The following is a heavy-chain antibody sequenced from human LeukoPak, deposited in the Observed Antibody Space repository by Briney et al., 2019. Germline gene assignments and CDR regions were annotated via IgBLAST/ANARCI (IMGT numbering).Heavy chain of an antibody. D-gene: IGHD2-2*01. J-gene: IGHJ4*02. CDR3: ARHVGGYCRSTNCYGDY. CDR2: IYPGDSDT. V-gene: IGHV5-51*01. Sequence: GESLKISCKGSGYSFTSYWIGWVRQLPGKGLEWMGIIYPGDSDTRYSPSFQGQVTISADKSISTAYLQWSSLKASDTAMYYCARHVGGYCRSTNCYGDYWGQGTLVTVSS. CDR1: GYSFTSYW.